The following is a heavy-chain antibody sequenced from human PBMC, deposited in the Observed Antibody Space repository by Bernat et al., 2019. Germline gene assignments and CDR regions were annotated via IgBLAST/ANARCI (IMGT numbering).Heavy chain of an antibody. D-gene: IGHD1-26*01. J-gene: IGHJ4*01. Sequence: QLQLQESGPGLVKPSEPLSLTSTVSGGSISSYYWSWIWQPPGKGLEWIGSIYYRGSTNYNPTLDSRVTISLDPSKNQFSPELSSVAAADTAVYYCAILSGVFDYWGQGTLVTVSS. CDR2: IYYRGST. CDR1: GGSISSYY. CDR3: AILSGVFDY. V-gene: IGHV4-59*08.